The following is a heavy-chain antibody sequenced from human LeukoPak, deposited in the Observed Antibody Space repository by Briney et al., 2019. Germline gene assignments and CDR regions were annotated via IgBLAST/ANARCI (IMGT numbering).Heavy chain of an antibody. Sequence: ASVKVSCKASGGTFISNGISGVRQAPGQGLEWMGGIIPILGTANYAQKFQGRVTITTDESTSPAYMELSSLTSEDTAVYYCARGEGYCSSTTCYNYFDYWGQGTLVTVSS. D-gene: IGHD2-2*01. CDR2: IIPILGTA. J-gene: IGHJ4*02. V-gene: IGHV1-69*05. CDR3: ARGEGYCSSTTCYNYFDY. CDR1: GGTFISNG.